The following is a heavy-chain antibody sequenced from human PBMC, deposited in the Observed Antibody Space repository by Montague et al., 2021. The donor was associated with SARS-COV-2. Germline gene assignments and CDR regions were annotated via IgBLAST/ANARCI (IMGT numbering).Heavy chain of an antibody. V-gene: IGHV3-49*03. CDR3: TRDWDIVVVPAAIGY. Sequence: SLRLSCAASGFTFGDYAMSWFRQAPGKGLEWVGFISSKAYGRTTEYAAXVRGRFTISRDDSKSIAYLQMNSLKTEDTAVYYCTRDWDIVVVPAAIGYWGQGTLVTVSS. CDR1: GFTFGDYA. CDR2: ISSKAYGRTT. J-gene: IGHJ4*02. D-gene: IGHD2-2*01.